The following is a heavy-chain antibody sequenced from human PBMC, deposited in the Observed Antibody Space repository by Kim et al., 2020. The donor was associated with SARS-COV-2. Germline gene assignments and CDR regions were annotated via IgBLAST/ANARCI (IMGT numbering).Heavy chain of an antibody. V-gene: IGHV4-39*07. CDR3: ARDLLDSITMIVVVIADY. D-gene: IGHD3-22*01. CDR1: GGSISSSSYY. Sequence: SETLSLTCTVSGGSISSSSYYWGWIRQPPGKGLEWIGSIYYSGSTYYNPSLKSRVTISVDTSKNQFSLKLSSVTAADTAVYYCARDLLDSITMIVVVIADYWGQGTLVTVSS. J-gene: IGHJ4*02. CDR2: IYYSGST.